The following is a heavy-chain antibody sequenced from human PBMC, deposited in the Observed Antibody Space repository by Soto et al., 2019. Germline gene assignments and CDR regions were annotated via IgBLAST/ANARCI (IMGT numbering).Heavy chain of an antibody. CDR1: GFTFSDHY. CDR2: IRNKVNSYTT. D-gene: IGHD6-13*01. CDR3: ARVRSSIWGLDAFDF. Sequence: GGPLRLSCAASGFTFSDHYMDWVRQAPGKGLEWVGRIRNKVNSYTTEYAASVKGRFTVSRDDSKNSLYLQMNRLKTEDTAVYYCARVRSSIWGLDAFDFWGQGTMVTVS. V-gene: IGHV3-72*01. J-gene: IGHJ3*01.